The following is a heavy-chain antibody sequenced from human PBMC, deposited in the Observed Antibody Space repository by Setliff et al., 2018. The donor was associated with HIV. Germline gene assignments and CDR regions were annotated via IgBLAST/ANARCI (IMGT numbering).Heavy chain of an antibody. J-gene: IGHJ5*02. CDR1: TESLTRYD. CDR2: IDDSGSI. V-gene: IGHV4-34*01. Sequence: SETLSLTCTVYTESLTRYDWAWIRQSPEKGLEWIGEIDDSGSIIYNPSLQSRVTMSVDTSKNQFSLKVRSLTAADTGLYYCARVKSIKTTLVRLWPRFDLWGQGTQVTVSS. CDR3: ARVKSIKTTLVRLWPRFDL. D-gene: IGHD3-10*01.